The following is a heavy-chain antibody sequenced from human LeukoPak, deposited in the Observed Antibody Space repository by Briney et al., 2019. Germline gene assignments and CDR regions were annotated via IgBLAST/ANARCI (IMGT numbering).Heavy chain of an antibody. CDR3: ARGYDSSGYPFDAFDI. V-gene: IGHV4-59*01. D-gene: IGHD3-22*01. J-gene: IGHJ3*02. CDR1: GGSISSYY. Sequence: SETLSLTCTVSGGSISSYYWSWIRQPPGKGLEWIGYSYYSGSTNYNPSLKSRVTISVDTSKNQFSLKLSSVTAADTAVYYCARGYDSSGYPFDAFDIWGQGTMVTVSS. CDR2: SYYSGST.